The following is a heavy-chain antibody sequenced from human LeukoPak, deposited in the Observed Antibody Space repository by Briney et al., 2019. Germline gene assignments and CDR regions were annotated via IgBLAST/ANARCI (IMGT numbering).Heavy chain of an antibody. D-gene: IGHD3-10*01. CDR2: INHSGST. J-gene: IGHJ4*02. CDR1: GGSISSYY. Sequence: SETLSLTCTVSGGSISSYYWSWIRQPPGKGLEWIGEINHSGSTNYNPSLKSRVTISVDTSKNQFSLKLSSVTAADTAVYYCARGYYYGSGSYSRPRRYFDYWGQGTLVTVSS. V-gene: IGHV4-34*01. CDR3: ARGYYYGSGSYSRPRRYFDY.